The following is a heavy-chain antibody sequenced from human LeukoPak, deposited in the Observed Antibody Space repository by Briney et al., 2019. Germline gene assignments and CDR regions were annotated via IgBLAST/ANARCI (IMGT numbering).Heavy chain of an antibody. D-gene: IGHD2-15*01. Sequence: ASVKVSCKASGYSFTGYDINWVRQATGQGLEWMGWMNPNSGNTGYAQKFQGRVTITRNTSISTAYMELSSLRSEDTAVYYCARDNSGGSTWWFDPWGQGTLVTVSS. CDR2: MNPNSGNT. CDR3: ARDNSGGSTWWFDP. V-gene: IGHV1-8*03. J-gene: IGHJ5*02. CDR1: GYSFTGYD.